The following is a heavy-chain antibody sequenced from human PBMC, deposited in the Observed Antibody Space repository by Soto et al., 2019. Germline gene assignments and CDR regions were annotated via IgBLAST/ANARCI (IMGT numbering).Heavy chain of an antibody. V-gene: IGHV3-7*01. J-gene: IGHJ4*02. D-gene: IGHD6-6*01. Sequence: EVQLVESGGGLVQPGGSLRLSCAASGFTFSSYWMSWVRQAPGKGLEWVANIKQDGSEKYYVDSVKGRFTISRDNDKNSLYLQMNSLGAEDTAVYYCAGDGLRGSSSLDDYWGQGTLVTVSS. CDR3: AGDGLRGSSSLDDY. CDR1: GFTFSSYW. CDR2: IKQDGSEK.